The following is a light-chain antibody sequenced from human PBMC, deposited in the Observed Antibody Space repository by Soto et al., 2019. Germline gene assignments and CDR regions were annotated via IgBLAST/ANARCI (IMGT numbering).Light chain of an antibody. CDR2: EGD. V-gene: IGLV2-23*01. Sequence: QSVLTQPASVSGSPGQSITISCTGTTSDVGIYNLVSWYQHHPGKAPKVIIYEGDKRPSGVSNRFSGSKSGHTASLTISGLQAEDEADYYCCSYAGSNTYVFGTGTKLTVL. CDR3: CSYAGSNTYV. J-gene: IGLJ1*01. CDR1: TSDVGIYNL.